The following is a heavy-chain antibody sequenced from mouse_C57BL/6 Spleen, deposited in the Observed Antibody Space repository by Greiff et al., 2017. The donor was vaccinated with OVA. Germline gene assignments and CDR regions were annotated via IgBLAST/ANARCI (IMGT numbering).Heavy chain of an antibody. CDR1: GYTFTSYW. J-gene: IGHJ3*01. Sequence: VQLQQPGAELVRPGTSVKLSCKASGYTFTSYWMHWVKQRPGQGLEWIGVIDPSDSYTNYNQKFKGKATLTVDTSSSTAYMQLSSLTSEDSAVYYCAREIYYGNYRFAYWGKGTLVTVCA. D-gene: IGHD2-1*01. V-gene: IGHV1-59*01. CDR3: AREIYYGNYRFAY. CDR2: IDPSDSYT.